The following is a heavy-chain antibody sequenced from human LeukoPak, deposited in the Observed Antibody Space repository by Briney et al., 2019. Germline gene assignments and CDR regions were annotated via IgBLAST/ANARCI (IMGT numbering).Heavy chain of an antibody. CDR1: GFTFSSYA. J-gene: IGHJ4*02. CDR3: AKDPARGWFGELESVY. CDR2: ISGSGGST. Sequence: PGGSLRLSCAASGFTFSSYAMSWVRQAPGKGLEWVSAISGSGGSTYYADSVKGRFTISRDNSKNTLYLQMNSLRAEDTAVYYCAKDPARGWFGELESVYWGQGTLVTVSS. D-gene: IGHD3-10*01. V-gene: IGHV3-23*01.